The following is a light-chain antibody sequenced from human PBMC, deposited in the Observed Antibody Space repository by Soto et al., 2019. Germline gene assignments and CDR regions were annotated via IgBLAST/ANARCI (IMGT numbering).Light chain of an antibody. J-gene: IGKJ2*01. CDR1: QSVSSSY. V-gene: IGKV3-20*01. CDR2: GAS. Sequence: ENVLTQSPGTLSLSPGERATLSCRASQSVSSSYLAWYQQKPGQAPRLLISGASRRATGIPDRFSGSGSGTDFTLTISRLEPEDFAVYYCQQYSSLPATFGQGTKLEIK. CDR3: QQYSSLPAT.